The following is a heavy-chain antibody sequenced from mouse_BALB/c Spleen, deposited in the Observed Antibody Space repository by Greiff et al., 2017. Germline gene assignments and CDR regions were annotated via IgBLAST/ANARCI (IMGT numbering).Heavy chain of an antibody. CDR3: ARHYRYDAMDY. J-gene: IGHJ4*01. D-gene: IGHD2-14*01. CDR2: ISNGGGST. Sequence: EVKVEESGGGLVQPGGSLKLSCAASGFTFSSYTMSWVRQTPEKRLEWVAYISNGGGSTYYPDTVKGRFTISRDNAKNTLYLQMSSLKSEDTAMYYCARHYRYDAMDYWGQGTSVTVSS. V-gene: IGHV5-12-2*01. CDR1: GFTFSSYT.